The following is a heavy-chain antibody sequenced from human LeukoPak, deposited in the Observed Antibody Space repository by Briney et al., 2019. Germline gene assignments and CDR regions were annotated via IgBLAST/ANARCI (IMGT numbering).Heavy chain of an antibody. J-gene: IGHJ4*02. CDR2: IFGTV. V-gene: IGHV1-69*05. D-gene: IGHD1-1*01. CDR1: GGSFSNSA. Sequence: SVKVSCKASGGSFSNSAISWVRQAPGQGFEWLGGIFGTVTYAPNFQGRVSFTTDESTSTAYMELSGLTSEDTAVYYFVAQLVDAPPTFDYWGQGTLVTVSS. CDR3: VAQLVDAPPTFDY.